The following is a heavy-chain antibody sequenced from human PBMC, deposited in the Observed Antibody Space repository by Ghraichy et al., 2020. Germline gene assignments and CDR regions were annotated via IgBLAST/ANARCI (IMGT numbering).Heavy chain of an antibody. CDR2: IKQDGSEK. V-gene: IGHV3-7*01. CDR3: AREGGPHRGYDLDY. CDR1: GFTFSSYW. J-gene: IGHJ4*02. D-gene: IGHD5-12*01. Sequence: LTCAASGFTFSSYWMSWVRQAPGKGLEWVANIKQDGSEKYYVDSVKGRFTISRDNAKNSLYLQMNSLRAEDTAVYYCAREGGPHRGYDLDYWGQGTLVTVSS.